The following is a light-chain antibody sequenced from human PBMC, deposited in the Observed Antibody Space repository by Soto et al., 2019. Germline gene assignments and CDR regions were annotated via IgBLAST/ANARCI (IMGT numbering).Light chain of an antibody. CDR2: GNT. Sequence: QSVLTQPPSVSGAPGQRVTISCTGSRSNIGAGYDVHWYQQLPGTAPKLLIDGNTNRPSGIPDRFSGSKSVTSASLAITGLQAEDEADYYCPPYDLNLRGVVFGGGTKLTVL. J-gene: IGLJ2*01. CDR1: RSNIGAGYD. CDR3: PPYDLNLRGVV. V-gene: IGLV1-40*01.